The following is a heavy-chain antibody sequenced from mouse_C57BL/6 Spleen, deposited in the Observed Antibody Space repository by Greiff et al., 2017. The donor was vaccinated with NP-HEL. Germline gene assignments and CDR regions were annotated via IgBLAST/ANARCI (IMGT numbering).Heavy chain of an antibody. CDR1: GYAFTNYL. D-gene: IGHD3-2*02. J-gene: IGHJ3*01. CDR3: ARDSSGPGAY. Sequence: VHLVESGAELVRPGTSVKVSCKASGYAFTNYLIEWVKQRPGQGLEWIGVINPGSGGTNYNEKFKGKATLTADKSSSTAYMQLSSLTSEDSAVYFCARDSSGPGAYWGQGTLVTVSA. V-gene: IGHV1-54*01. CDR2: INPGSGGT.